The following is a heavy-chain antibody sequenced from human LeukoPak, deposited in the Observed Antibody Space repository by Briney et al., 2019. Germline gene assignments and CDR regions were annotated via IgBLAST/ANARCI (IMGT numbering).Heavy chain of an antibody. Sequence: KSSETLSLTCTVSGGSISSSSYYWGWIRQPPGKGLEWIGSIYYSGSTYYNPSLKSRVTISVDTSKNQFSLNLSSVTAADTAVYYCARWHYDSSGYYLFDYWGQGTLVTVSS. CDR3: ARWHYDSSGYYLFDY. D-gene: IGHD3-22*01. CDR2: IYYSGST. V-gene: IGHV4-39*07. CDR1: GGSISSSSYY. J-gene: IGHJ4*02.